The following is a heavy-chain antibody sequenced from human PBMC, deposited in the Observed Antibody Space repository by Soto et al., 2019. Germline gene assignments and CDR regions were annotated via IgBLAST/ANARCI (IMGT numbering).Heavy chain of an antibody. CDR3: TTTGTIYGDYAAAFDI. D-gene: IGHD4-17*01. Sequence: GGSLRLSCAASGFTFSNAWMSWVRQAPGKGLEWVGRINSKTDGGTTDYAAPVKGRFTISRDDSKNTLYLQMNSLITEDTAVYYCTTTGTIYGDYAAAFDIWGQGTMVTVSS. J-gene: IGHJ3*02. CDR1: GFTFSNAW. V-gene: IGHV3-15*01. CDR2: INSKTDGGTT.